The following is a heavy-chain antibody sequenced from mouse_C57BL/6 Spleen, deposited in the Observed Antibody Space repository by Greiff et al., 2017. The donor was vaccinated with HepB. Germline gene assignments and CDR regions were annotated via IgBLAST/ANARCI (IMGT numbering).Heavy chain of an antibody. CDR2: IDPSDSYT. Sequence: VKLQQPGAELVKPGASVKLSCKASGYTFTSYWMQWVKQRPGQGLEWIGEIDPSDSYTNYNQKFKGKATLTVDTSSSTAYMPLSSLPSEDSAVYYCARRLRRDFDYWGQGTTLTVSS. CDR3: ARRLRRDFDY. V-gene: IGHV1-50*01. D-gene: IGHD2-4*01. CDR1: GYTFTSYW. J-gene: IGHJ2*01.